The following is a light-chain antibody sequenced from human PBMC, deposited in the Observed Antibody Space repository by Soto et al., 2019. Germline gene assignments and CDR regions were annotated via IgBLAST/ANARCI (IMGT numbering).Light chain of an antibody. V-gene: IGLV2-8*01. CDR2: EVS. CDR1: SSDVGGYNY. Sequence: QSALTQPPSASGSPGQSVTISCTGTSSDVGGYNYVSWYQQHPGKAPKLMIYEVSKRPSGVPDRFSGSKSGNTASLTVSGLQAEDEADYYCSSYAGNNGYVLGTGTKVTV. CDR3: SSYAGNNGYV. J-gene: IGLJ1*01.